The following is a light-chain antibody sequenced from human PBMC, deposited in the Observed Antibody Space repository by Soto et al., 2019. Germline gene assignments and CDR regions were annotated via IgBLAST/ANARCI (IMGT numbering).Light chain of an antibody. J-gene: IGKJ1*01. CDR1: QSDSSN. CDR2: GVY. Sequence: IVMTQSPTILSVSPGERATLSCRASQSDSSNVAWYQQKPGQAPRLLIYGVYTRAPGIPARFSCRGAGAYFTLIISRLQSEDAVTYYYQQYNNYWTFGQGTKVDI. V-gene: IGKV3D-15*01. CDR3: QQYNNYWT.